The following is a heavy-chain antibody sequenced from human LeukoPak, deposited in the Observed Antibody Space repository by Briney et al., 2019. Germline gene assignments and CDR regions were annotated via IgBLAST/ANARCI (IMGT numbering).Heavy chain of an antibody. CDR3: ATGSYQLLLWGYAFDI. Sequence: SETLSLTCTVSGGSISDSYWSWIRQPPGKGLEWIGYIHYSGSTNYNPSLKSRGTISVDTSKSQLSLKLSSVTVADTAVYYCATGSYQLLLWGYAFDIWGQGTMVTVSS. CDR1: GGSISDSY. V-gene: IGHV4-59*01. CDR2: IHYSGST. D-gene: IGHD2-2*01. J-gene: IGHJ3*02.